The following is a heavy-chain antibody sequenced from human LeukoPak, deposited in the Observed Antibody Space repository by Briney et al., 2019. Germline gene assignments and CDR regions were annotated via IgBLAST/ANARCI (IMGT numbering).Heavy chain of an antibody. J-gene: IGHJ4*02. Sequence: SETLSLTCAVYGGSFSGYYWSWIRQPAGKGLEWIGRIYTSGSTNYNPSLKSRVTMSVDTSKNQFSLKLSSVTAADTAVYCCARDSGYSGYFDYWGQGTLVTVSS. V-gene: IGHV4-4*07. CDR1: GGSFSGYY. D-gene: IGHD2-15*01. CDR3: ARDSGYSGYFDY. CDR2: IYTSGST.